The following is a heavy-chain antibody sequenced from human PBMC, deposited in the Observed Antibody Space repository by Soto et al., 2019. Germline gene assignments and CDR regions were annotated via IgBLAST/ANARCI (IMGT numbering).Heavy chain of an antibody. J-gene: IGHJ6*02. V-gene: IGHV3-23*01. CDR1: GFTFSSYA. CDR3: AKVRRYCSSTSCPYYYYYGMDV. CDR2: ISGSGGST. D-gene: IGHD2-2*01. Sequence: GGSLRLSCAASGFTFSSYAMSWVRQAPGKGLEWVSAISGSGGSTYYADSVKGRFTISRDNSKNTLYLQMNSLRAEDTAVYYCAKVRRYCSSTSCPYYYYYGMDVWGQGTTVTVS.